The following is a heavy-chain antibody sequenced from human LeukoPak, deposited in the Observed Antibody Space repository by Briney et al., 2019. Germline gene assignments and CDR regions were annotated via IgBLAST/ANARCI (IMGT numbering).Heavy chain of an antibody. CDR2: MNPNSGNT. CDR3: ARRAILTGLAFDP. V-gene: IGHV1-8*01. Sequence: VASVKVSCKASGYTFTSYDINWVRQATGQGLEWMGWMNPNSGNTGYAQKFQGRVTMTRNTSISTAYMELSSLRSEDTAVYYCARRAILTGLAFDPWGQGTLVTVSS. CDR1: GYTFTSYD. J-gene: IGHJ5*02. D-gene: IGHD3-9*01.